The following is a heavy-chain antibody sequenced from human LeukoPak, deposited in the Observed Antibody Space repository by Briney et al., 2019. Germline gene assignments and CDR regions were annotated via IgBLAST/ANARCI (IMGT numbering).Heavy chain of an antibody. Sequence: ASVKVSCKVSGYTLTQLTMHWVRQAPGKGLEWMGWISAYNGNTNYAQKLQGRVTMTTDTSTSTAYMELRSLRSDDTAVYYCARAQDYGDFLLDYWGQGTLVTVSS. CDR3: ARAQDYGDFLLDY. V-gene: IGHV1-18*01. D-gene: IGHD4-17*01. J-gene: IGHJ4*02. CDR1: GYTLTQLT. CDR2: ISAYNGNT.